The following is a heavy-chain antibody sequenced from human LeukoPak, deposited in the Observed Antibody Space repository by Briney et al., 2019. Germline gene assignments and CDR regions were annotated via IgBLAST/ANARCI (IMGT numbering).Heavy chain of an antibody. D-gene: IGHD6-19*01. CDR3: ARGRWLSDFDY. Sequence: GGSLRLSCAASGFTFSSYSMNWVRQAPGKGLEWVSYISSSSSTIYYADSVKGRFTFSRDNAKNSLYLQMNSLRAEDTAVYYCARGRWLSDFDYWGQGTLVTVSS. CDR2: ISSSSSTI. CDR1: GFTFSSYS. V-gene: IGHV3-48*04. J-gene: IGHJ4*02.